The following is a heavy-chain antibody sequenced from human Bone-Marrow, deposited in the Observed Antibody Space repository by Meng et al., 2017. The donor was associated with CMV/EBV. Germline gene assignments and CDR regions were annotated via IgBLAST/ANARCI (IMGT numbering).Heavy chain of an antibody. CDR3: ARENDYDSSYEDY. CDR2: INPNSGGT. Sequence: SVKVSCKASGYTFTGYYMHWVRQAPGQGLEGMGWINPNSGGTNYAQKFQGRVSMTRDTSISTAYMEVSRLRSDETAGYSCARENDYDSSYEDYWGQGTLVTVSS. CDR1: GYTFTGYY. V-gene: IGHV1-2*02. J-gene: IGHJ4*02. D-gene: IGHD3-22*01.